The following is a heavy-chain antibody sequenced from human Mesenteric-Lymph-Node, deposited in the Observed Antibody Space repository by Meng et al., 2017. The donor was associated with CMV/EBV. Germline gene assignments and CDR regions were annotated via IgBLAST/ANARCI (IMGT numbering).Heavy chain of an antibody. Sequence: QVQLVQSGAEVKKPGSSVTVSCKASGGTFSSYTICWVRQAPGQELEWMGRIIPILGIANYAQKFQGRVTITADKSTSTAYMELSSLRSEDTAVYYCAGGIAAAGSRWFDPWGQGTLVTVSS. CDR3: AGGIAAAGSRWFDP. CDR2: IIPILGIA. D-gene: IGHD6-13*01. J-gene: IGHJ5*02. V-gene: IGHV1-69*02. CDR1: GGTFSSYT.